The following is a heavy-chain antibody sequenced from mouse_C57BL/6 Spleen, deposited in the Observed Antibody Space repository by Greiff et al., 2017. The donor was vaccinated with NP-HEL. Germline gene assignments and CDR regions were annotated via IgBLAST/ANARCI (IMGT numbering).Heavy chain of an antibody. D-gene: IGHD1-1*01. J-gene: IGHJ3*01. CDR3: ATLLRYRAWFAY. Sequence: VQLQQSGAELARPGASVKMSCKASGYTFTSYTMHWVKQRPGQGLEWIGYINPSSGYTKYNQKFKDKATLTADKSSSTAYMQLSSLTSEDSAVYYCATLLRYRAWFAYWGQGTLVTVSA. V-gene: IGHV1-4*01. CDR1: GYTFTSYT. CDR2: INPSSGYT.